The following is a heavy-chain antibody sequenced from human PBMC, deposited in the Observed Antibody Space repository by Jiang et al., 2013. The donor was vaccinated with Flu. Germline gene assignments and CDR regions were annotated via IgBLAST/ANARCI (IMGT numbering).Heavy chain of an antibody. Sequence: GSGLVKPSQTLSLTCTVSGGSISSGGYYWSWIRQHPGKGLEWIGYIYHSESTYYNPSLKSRVTISIDTSKNQFSLKLSSVTAADTAVYYCARGTKQSYDSSGPTWWFDPWGQGTLVTVSS. V-gene: IGHV4-31*03. CDR3: ARGTKQSYDSSGPTWWFDP. CDR1: GGSISSGGYY. CDR2: IYHSEST. J-gene: IGHJ5*02. D-gene: IGHD3-22*01.